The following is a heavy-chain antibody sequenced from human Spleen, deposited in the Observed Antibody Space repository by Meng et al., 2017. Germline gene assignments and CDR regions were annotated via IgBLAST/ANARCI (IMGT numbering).Heavy chain of an antibody. Sequence: SVKVSCKASGGTFSSYAISWVRQGPGQGLEWMGGIIPMLGQTNYAQRFQGRVTMTADDSTSTAYMELSSLRSEYTAVYYCERCDILTGYYSYWGQGTLVTVSS. V-gene: IGHV1-69*10. J-gene: IGHJ4*02. CDR2: IIPMLGQT. D-gene: IGHD3-9*01. CDR1: GGTFSSYA. CDR3: ERCDILTGYYSY.